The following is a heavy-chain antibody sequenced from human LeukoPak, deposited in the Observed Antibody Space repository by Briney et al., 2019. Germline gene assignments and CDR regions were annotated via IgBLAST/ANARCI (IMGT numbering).Heavy chain of an antibody. Sequence: PGGSLRLSCAASGFTFDDYAMHWVRQAPGKGLEWVSSISGSGGSAYHADSVKGRFAISRDNSKNTLYLQMNSLRAEDTAVYYCAKAGPGATNAFDYWGQGSLVTVSS. CDR2: ISGSGGSA. J-gene: IGHJ4*02. V-gene: IGHV3-23*01. CDR1: GFTFDDYA. CDR3: AKAGPGATNAFDY. D-gene: IGHD1-26*01.